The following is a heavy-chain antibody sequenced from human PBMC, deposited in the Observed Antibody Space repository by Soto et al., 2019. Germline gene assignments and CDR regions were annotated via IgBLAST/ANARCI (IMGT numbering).Heavy chain of an antibody. V-gene: IGHV1-3*01. Sequence: QVQLVQSGAEVKKPGASVKVSCKASGYTFTSYAMHWVRQAPGQRLEWMGWINAGNGNTKYSQKFQGRVTITRDTSASTAYMELSSLRSEDTAVYYCARPLWFGESFEPWGQGTLVTVSS. D-gene: IGHD3-10*01. CDR3: ARPLWFGESFEP. CDR2: INAGNGNT. CDR1: GYTFTSYA. J-gene: IGHJ5*02.